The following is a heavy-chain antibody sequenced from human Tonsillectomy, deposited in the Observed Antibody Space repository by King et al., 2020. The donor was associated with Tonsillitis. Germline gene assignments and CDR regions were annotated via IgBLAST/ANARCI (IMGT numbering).Heavy chain of an antibody. CDR3: ARHYYGSGRPWAFDI. J-gene: IGHJ3*02. D-gene: IGHD3-10*01. CDR2: INSDGSST. Sequence: DVQLVESGGGLVQPGGSLRLSCAASGFTFSSYWMHWVRQAPGKGLVWVSRINSDGSSTSYADSVKGRFTISRDNAKNTLYLQMNSLRAEDTAVYYCARHYYGSGRPWAFDIWGQGTMVTVSS. CDR1: GFTFSSYW. V-gene: IGHV3-74*01.